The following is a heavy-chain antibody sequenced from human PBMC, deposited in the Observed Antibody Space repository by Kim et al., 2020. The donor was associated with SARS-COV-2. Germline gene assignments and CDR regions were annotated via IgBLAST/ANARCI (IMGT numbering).Heavy chain of an antibody. V-gene: IGHV3-48*02. CDR2: ISSSSSTI. D-gene: IGHD5-18*01. J-gene: IGHJ4*02. CDR1: GFTFSSYS. CDR3: ARMKRVDTATGFDY. Sequence: GGSLRLSCAASGFTFSSYSMNWVRQAPGKGLEWVSYISSSSSTIYYADSVKGRFTISRDNAKNSLYLQMNSLRDEDTAVYYCARMKRVDTATGFDYWGQGTLVTVSS.